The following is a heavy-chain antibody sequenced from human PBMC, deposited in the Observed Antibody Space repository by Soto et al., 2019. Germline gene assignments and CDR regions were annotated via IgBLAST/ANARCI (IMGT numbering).Heavy chain of an antibody. D-gene: IGHD6-13*01. J-gene: IGHJ4*02. V-gene: IGHV4-59*12. Sequence: SETLSLTCTVSGGSISGYYWSWIRQPPGKGLEWIGYMYNTGSTVYNPSFKSRVTISVDTSKNQFSLKLTSVTAADTAVYYCARYNAASGTYYFDFWGQGALVTVSS. CDR1: GGSISGYY. CDR2: MYNTGST. CDR3: ARYNAASGTYYFDF.